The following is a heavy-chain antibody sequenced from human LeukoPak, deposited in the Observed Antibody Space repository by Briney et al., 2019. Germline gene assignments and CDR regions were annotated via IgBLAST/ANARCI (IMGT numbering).Heavy chain of an antibody. J-gene: IGHJ4*02. CDR3: AREDDWNYEDY. V-gene: IGHV3-7*01. D-gene: IGHD1-7*01. CDR2: IKQDGSEK. CDR1: GYTFNGYW. Sequence: GGSLRLSCAASGYTFNGYWMSWVRQSPGRGLEWVANIKQDGSEKYYVDSVKGRFTISRDDAKNSLYLQMNSLRAEDTAIYYCAREDDWNYEDYWGQGTLVTVSS.